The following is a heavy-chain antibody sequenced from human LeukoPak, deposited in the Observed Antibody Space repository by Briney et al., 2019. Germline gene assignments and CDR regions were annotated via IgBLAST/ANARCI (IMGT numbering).Heavy chain of an antibody. V-gene: IGHV3-23*01. D-gene: IGHD3-9*01. CDR1: GFIFGSYA. J-gene: IGHJ4*02. CDR2: ITGSGGST. CDR3: ATGRYEILTGSYYFDY. Sequence: GGSLRLSCAASGFIFGSYAMSWVRQVPGKGLEWVSTITGSGGSTYYADSVKGRFTISRDNSKNTLYLQMNSLRAEDTAVYYCATGRYEILTGSYYFDYWGQGTLVTVSS.